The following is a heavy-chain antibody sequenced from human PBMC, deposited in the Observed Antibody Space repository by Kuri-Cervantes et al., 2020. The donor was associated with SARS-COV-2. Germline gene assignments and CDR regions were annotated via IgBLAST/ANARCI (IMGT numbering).Heavy chain of an antibody. CDR3: ARDLKESGWGRPAYYYYGMDV. CDR1: GFTFSSYA. V-gene: IGHV3-33*01. J-gene: IGHJ6*02. Sequence: GGSLRLSCAAFGFTFSSYATHWVRQAPGKGLEWVAVIWYDGSNKYYADSVKGRFTISRDNAKNSLYLQMNSLRAEDTAVYYCARDLKESGWGRPAYYYYGMDVWGQGPTVTVYS. CDR2: IWYDGSNK. D-gene: IGHD3-16*01.